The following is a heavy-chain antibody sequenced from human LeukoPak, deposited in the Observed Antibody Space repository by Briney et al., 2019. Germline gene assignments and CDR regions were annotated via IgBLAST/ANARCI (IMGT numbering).Heavy chain of an antibody. D-gene: IGHD3-10*01. J-gene: IGHJ6*02. V-gene: IGHV3-23*01. CDR2: ISGSGGST. Sequence: PGGSLRLSCAASGFTFSSYAMSWVRQAPGKGLEWVSAISGSGGSTYYADSVKGRFTISRDNSKNTLYLQMNSLRAEDTAVYYCAKDTTGFGEFNYYYYGMDVWGQGTTATVSS. CDR3: AKDTTGFGEFNYYYYGMDV. CDR1: GFTFSSYA.